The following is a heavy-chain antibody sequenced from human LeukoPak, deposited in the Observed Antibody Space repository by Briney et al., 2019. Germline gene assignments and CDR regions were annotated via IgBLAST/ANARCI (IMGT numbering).Heavy chain of an antibody. CDR1: GGSISSSSYY. D-gene: IGHD1-26*01. CDR2: IYYSGST. Sequence: SETLSLTCTVSGGSISSSSYYWGWIRQPPGKGLEWIGSIYYSGSTYYNPSLKSRVTISVDTSKNQFSLKLSSVTAADTAVYYCARVGATWSATGYYYMDVWGKGTTVTISS. CDR3: ARVGATWSATGYYYMDV. J-gene: IGHJ6*03. V-gene: IGHV4-39*07.